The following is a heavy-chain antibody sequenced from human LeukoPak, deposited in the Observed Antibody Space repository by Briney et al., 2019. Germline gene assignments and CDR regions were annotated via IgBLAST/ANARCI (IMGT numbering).Heavy chain of an antibody. V-gene: IGHV3-21*01. CDR1: GFTFNSYS. J-gene: IGHJ3*02. CDR2: ISSSSSYI. CDR3: ARGPVVPAAIGAFDI. Sequence: AGGSLRLSCAASGFTFNSYSMNWVRQAPGKGLEWVTSISSSSSYIYYADSVKGRFTISRDNAKNSLYLHMNSLRAEDTAVFYCARGPVVPAAIGAFDIWGQETMVTVSS. D-gene: IGHD2-2*01.